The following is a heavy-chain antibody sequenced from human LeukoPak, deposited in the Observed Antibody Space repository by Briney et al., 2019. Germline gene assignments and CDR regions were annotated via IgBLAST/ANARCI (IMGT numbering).Heavy chain of an antibody. CDR1: GGSFSGYY. Sequence: PSETLSLTCAVYGGSFSGYYWSWIRQPPVKGLEWIGEINHSGSTNYNPSIKSRVTISVDTSKNQFSLKLSSVTAADTAVYYCARVRVGQWLVPYIDYWGQGTLVTVSS. V-gene: IGHV4-34*01. CDR3: ARVRVGQWLVPYIDY. J-gene: IGHJ4*02. D-gene: IGHD6-19*01. CDR2: INHSGST.